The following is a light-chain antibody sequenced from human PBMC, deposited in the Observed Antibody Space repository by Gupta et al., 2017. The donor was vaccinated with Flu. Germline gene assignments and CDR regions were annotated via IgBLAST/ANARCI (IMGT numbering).Light chain of an antibody. J-gene: IGLJ1*01. CDR1: SSDVGGYNY. CDR3: CSYAGSYTDV. Sequence: QSALTQPRSVSGSPGPSVTISCTGTSSDVGGYNYVSWYQQHPAKPPKLLIYDVTKRPAGVPDRFSGSKSGNTASLTISVHPAEEEADYYCCSYAGSYTDVFGTGTKVTVL. CDR2: DVT. V-gene: IGLV2-11*01.